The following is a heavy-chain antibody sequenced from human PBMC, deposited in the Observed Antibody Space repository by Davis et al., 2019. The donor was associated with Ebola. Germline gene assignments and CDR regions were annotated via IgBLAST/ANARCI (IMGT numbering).Heavy chain of an antibody. CDR1: GGSFSSYY. CDR3: ARGRRYSYGPPRY. D-gene: IGHD5-18*01. V-gene: IGHV4-34*01. CDR2: VSYSASP. J-gene: IGHJ4*02. Sequence: MPGGSLRLSCAVNGGSFSSYYWSWIRQPPGKGLEWIGEVSYSASPNYNPSLKSRVTISMDTSKNQFSLSLTSLTAADTAVYYCARGRRYSYGPPRYWGQGTLVTVSS.